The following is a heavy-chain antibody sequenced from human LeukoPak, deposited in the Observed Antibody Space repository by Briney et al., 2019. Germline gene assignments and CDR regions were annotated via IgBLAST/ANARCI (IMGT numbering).Heavy chain of an antibody. V-gene: IGHV4-30-2*01. CDR3: ARVITMIVIDP. Sequence: SQTLSLTCAVSSGSISSGGYSWSWIRQPPGKGLEWIGYIYHSGSTYYNPSLKSRVTISVDRSKNQFSLKLSSVTAADTAVYYCARVITMIVIDPWGQGTLVTVSS. CDR2: IYHSGST. J-gene: IGHJ5*02. CDR1: SGSISSGGYS. D-gene: IGHD3-22*01.